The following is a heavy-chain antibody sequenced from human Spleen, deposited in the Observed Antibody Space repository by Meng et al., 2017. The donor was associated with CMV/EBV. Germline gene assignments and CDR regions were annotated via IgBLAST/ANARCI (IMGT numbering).Heavy chain of an antibody. V-gene: IGHV3-21*04. Sequence: GGSLRLSCAASGFTFSKYVMHWVRQAPGKGPEWVSSISSSSSYIYYGDSVQGRFTISRDNAKNSLYLQMNSLRSDDTAVYYCARDQGNWNDVSWFDPWGHGTLVTVSS. D-gene: IGHD1-1*01. CDR2: ISSSSSYI. CDR1: GFTFSKYV. CDR3: ARDQGNWNDVSWFDP. J-gene: IGHJ5*02.